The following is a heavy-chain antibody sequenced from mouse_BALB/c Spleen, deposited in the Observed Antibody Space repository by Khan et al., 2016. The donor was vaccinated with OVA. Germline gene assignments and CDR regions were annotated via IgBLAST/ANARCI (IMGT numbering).Heavy chain of an antibody. Sequence: VQLKQSGPELVKPGASVKISCKASGYSFTGYFMNWVMQSHGKSLEWIGRINPHIGETLYNQKFRDKATLTVDESSSTAHIELRSLASEDSAVYYCARTYGSDFDYWGQGTTLTVSS. J-gene: IGHJ2*01. CDR3: ARTYGSDFDY. CDR2: INPHIGET. V-gene: IGHV1-20*02. D-gene: IGHD1-1*01. CDR1: GYSFTGYF.